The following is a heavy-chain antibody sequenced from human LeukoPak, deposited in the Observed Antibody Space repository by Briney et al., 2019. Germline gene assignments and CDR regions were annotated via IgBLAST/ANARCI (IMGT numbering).Heavy chain of an antibody. CDR3: ARLPYSSGWYDY. Sequence: ASVKVSCKASGYTFTSYYMHWLRQAPGQGLEWMGIINPSGGSTSYAQKFQGRVTMTRDTSTSTVYMELSSLRSEATAVYYCARLPYSSGWYDYWGQGTLVTVSS. V-gene: IGHV1-46*01. CDR1: GYTFTSYY. J-gene: IGHJ4*02. D-gene: IGHD6-19*01. CDR2: INPSGGST.